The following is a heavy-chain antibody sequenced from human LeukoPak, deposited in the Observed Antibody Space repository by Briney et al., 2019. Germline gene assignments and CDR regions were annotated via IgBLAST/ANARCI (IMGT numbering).Heavy chain of an antibody. D-gene: IGHD3-9*01. CDR3: ARDKGRYDILTGYSPNYGMDV. CDR1: GGSISSYY. Sequence: SETLSLTCTVSGGSISSYYWSWIRQPPGKGLEWIGYIYYSGSTNYNPSLKSRVTISVDTSKNQFSLKLSSVTAADTAVYYCARDKGRYDILTGYSPNYGMDVWGQGTTVTVSS. CDR2: IYYSGST. J-gene: IGHJ6*02. V-gene: IGHV4-59*12.